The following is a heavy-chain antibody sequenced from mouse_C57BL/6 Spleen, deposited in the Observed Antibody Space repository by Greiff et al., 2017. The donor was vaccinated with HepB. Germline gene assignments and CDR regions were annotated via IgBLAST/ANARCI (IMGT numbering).Heavy chain of an antibody. CDR3: ARAYDVYCDV. D-gene: IGHD2-3*01. CDR1: GFTFSDYG. Sequence: EVMLVESGGGLVQPGGSLKLSCAASGFTFSDYGMAWVRQAPRKGPEWVAFISNLAYSIYYADTVTGRFTISRANAKHTLYLEMSRLRSEDTAMYYCARAYDVYCDVWGTGTTVTVSS. CDR2: ISNLAYSI. V-gene: IGHV5-15*01. J-gene: IGHJ1*03.